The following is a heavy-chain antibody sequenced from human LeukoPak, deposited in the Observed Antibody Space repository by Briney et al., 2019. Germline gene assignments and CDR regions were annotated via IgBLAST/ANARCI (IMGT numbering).Heavy chain of an antibody. CDR3: ARDGGGTGGTYHHTFDL. D-gene: IGHD1-26*01. Sequence: GGSLRLSCAASGFSFSNYNMNWVRQGPGKGLEWISYVTTSSSAIYYADSVKGRFTISRDNARSSLYLQMDSLRDEDTAVYYCARDGGGTGGTYHHTFDLWGQGTMVTVSS. CDR1: GFSFSNYN. J-gene: IGHJ3*01. V-gene: IGHV3-48*02. CDR2: VTTSSSAI.